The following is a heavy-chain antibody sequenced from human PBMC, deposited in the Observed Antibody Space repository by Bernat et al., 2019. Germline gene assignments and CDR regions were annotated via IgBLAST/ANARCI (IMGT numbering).Heavy chain of an antibody. CDR1: GYTFTSYY. D-gene: IGHD2-2*01. J-gene: IGHJ6*03. CDR2: INPSGGST. V-gene: IGHV1-46*01. CDR3: ARDVRGYCSSTSCHYYMDV. Sequence: QVQLVQSGAEVKKPGASVKVSCKASGYTFTSYYMHWVRQAPGQGLEWMGIINPSGGSTSYAQKLQGRVTMTTDTSTSTAYMELRSLRSDDTAVYYCARDVRGYCSSTSCHYYMDVWGKGTTVTVSS.